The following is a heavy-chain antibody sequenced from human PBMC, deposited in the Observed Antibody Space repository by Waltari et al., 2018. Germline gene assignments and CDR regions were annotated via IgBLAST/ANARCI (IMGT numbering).Heavy chain of an antibody. Sequence: EVQLLESGGGLVQPGGSLRLSCAASGFTFSSYAMSWVRQAPGKGLEWVSAISGSGGSTYCADSVKGRFTMSRDNSKNTLYLQMNSLRAEDTAVYYCAKPPIFGGVIVNWARWDYWGQGTLVTVSS. J-gene: IGHJ4*02. CDR2: ISGSGGST. D-gene: IGHD3-16*02. CDR3: AKPPIFGGVIVNWARWDY. V-gene: IGHV3-23*01. CDR1: GFTFSSYA.